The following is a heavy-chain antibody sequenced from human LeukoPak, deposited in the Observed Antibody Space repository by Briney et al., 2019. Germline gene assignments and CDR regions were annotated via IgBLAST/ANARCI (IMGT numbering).Heavy chain of an antibody. Sequence: GGSLRLSCAASGFTHKRYEMNWVRQAPAKGLEWVSDISSRGSTTYYADSVKGRFTISRDNAKNALYLQMNRRRAEDTAVYCCASWLRYYYYGMDVWGKGTTVTVSS. J-gene: IGHJ6*04. CDR1: GFTHKRYE. D-gene: IGHD5-12*01. CDR2: ISSRGSTT. CDR3: ASWLRYYYYGMDV. V-gene: IGHV3-48*03.